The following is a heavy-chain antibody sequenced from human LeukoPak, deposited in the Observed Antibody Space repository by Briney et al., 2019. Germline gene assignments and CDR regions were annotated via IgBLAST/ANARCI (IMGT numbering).Heavy chain of an antibody. CDR2: IYYSGST. V-gene: IGHV4-30-4*01. D-gene: IGHD3-9*01. CDR1: GGSISSGDYY. Sequence: SETPSLTCTVSGGSISSGDYYWSWIRQPPGKGLEWIGYIYYSGSTYYNPSLKSRVTISVDTSKNQFSLKLSSVTAADTAVYYCARANSYYDILTGPDAFDIWGQGTMVTVSS. CDR3: ARANSYYDILTGPDAFDI. J-gene: IGHJ3*02.